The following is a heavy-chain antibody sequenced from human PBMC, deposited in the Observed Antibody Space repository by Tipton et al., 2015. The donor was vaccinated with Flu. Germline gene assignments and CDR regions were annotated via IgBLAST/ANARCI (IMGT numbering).Heavy chain of an antibody. D-gene: IGHD4-17*01. J-gene: IGHJ4*02. Sequence: LRLSCTVSGGSISSYYWSWIRQPPGKGLEWIGYIYYSGSTYYNPSLKSRVTISVDTSKNQFSLKLSSVTAADTAVYYCAREHGDYVGHYFDYWGQGTLVTVSS. CDR2: IYYSGST. CDR1: GGSISSYY. V-gene: IGHV4-59*12. CDR3: AREHGDYVGHYFDY.